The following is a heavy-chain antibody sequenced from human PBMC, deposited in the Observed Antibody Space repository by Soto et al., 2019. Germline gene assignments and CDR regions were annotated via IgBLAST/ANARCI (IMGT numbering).Heavy chain of an antibody. CDR1: GFTFSSYA. D-gene: IGHD4-4*01. CDR2: ISGSGGST. Sequence: PGGVLRLSSADSGFTFSSYAMSWVRQAPGKGLEWVSAISGSGGSTYYADSVKGRFTISRDNSKNTLYLQMNSLRAEDTAVYYCANSYSNYVGYYYGMDVWDQGTTVTVSS. V-gene: IGHV3-23*01. CDR3: ANSYSNYVGYYYGMDV. J-gene: IGHJ6*02.